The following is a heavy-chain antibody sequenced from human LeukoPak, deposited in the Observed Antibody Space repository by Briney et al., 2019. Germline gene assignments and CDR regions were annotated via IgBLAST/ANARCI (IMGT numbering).Heavy chain of an antibody. D-gene: IGHD6-13*01. Sequence: PGGSLRLSCAASGFTFSSYGMHWVRQAPGKGLVWVSRINSDGSSTNYADSVKGRFTISRDNAKNTLYLQMNSLRAEDTAVYYCARKGVAAGTYDYWGQGTLVTVSS. J-gene: IGHJ4*02. V-gene: IGHV3-74*01. CDR2: INSDGSST. CDR3: ARKGVAAGTYDY. CDR1: GFTFSSYG.